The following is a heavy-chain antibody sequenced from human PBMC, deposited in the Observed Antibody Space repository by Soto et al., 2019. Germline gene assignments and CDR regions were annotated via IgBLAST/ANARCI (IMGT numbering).Heavy chain of an antibody. J-gene: IGHJ5*02. Sequence: PGGSLRLSCVTSGFTFSSYAMSWVRQAPGKGLEWVSGISGSGDNTYYADSVKGRFTISRDNSKNTLYLQMDGLRAEDTAVYYCARLHCNSPNCVPLDPWGQGTLVTVSS. D-gene: IGHD2-2*01. CDR1: GFTFSSYA. CDR2: ISGSGDNT. V-gene: IGHV3-23*01. CDR3: ARLHCNSPNCVPLDP.